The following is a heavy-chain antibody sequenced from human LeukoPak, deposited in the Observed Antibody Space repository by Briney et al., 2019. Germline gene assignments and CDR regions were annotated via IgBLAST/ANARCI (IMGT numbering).Heavy chain of an antibody. Sequence: SETLSLTCTVSGGSIRSYYWTWIRQPPGKGLEWIGYIYYSGSTNYKPSLQSRVTISVDTSKNQFSLKLSSVTAADTAVYYCARGGYYGSGNDFRFDPWGQGTLVTVSS. CDR2: IYYSGST. D-gene: IGHD3-10*01. V-gene: IGHV4-59*01. CDR3: ARGGYYGSGNDFRFDP. J-gene: IGHJ5*02. CDR1: GGSIRSYY.